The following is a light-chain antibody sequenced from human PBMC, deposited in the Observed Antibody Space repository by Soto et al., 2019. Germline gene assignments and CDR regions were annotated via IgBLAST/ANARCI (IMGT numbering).Light chain of an antibody. CDR1: SSNIGSNY. J-gene: IGLJ3*02. V-gene: IGLV1-47*01. Sequence: QSVLTQLPSASGTPGQRVTLSCSGRSSNIGSNYVYWYQQLPGTAPQLLIYRNNQRPSGVPDRFSGSKSGTSASLAISGLRSEDEADYYCAAWDDSLSGVVFGGGTKLTVL. CDR3: AAWDDSLSGVV. CDR2: RNN.